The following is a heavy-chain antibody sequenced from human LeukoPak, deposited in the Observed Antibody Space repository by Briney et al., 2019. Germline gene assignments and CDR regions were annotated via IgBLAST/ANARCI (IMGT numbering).Heavy chain of an antibody. CDR3: ARDTGNSRSWSSVGSDY. CDR2: ISSSGSII. CDR1: GFTFSDYY. V-gene: IGHV3-11*04. D-gene: IGHD6-13*01. J-gene: IGHJ4*02. Sequence: PGGSLRLSCAASGFTFSDYYMSWIRQAPGKGLEWVSYISSSGSIIYYADSAKGRFTISRDNAKNSLYLQMNSLRAEDTAVYYCARDTGNSRSWSSVGSDYWGQGTLVTVSS.